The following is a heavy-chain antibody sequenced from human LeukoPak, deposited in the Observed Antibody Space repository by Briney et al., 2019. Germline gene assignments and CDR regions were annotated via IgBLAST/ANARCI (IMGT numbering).Heavy chain of an antibody. CDR3: AGAYYYGSGSSFS. D-gene: IGHD3-10*01. Sequence: SETLSLTCTVSGGSISSYYWSWIRQPPGKGLEWIGYIYYSGSTNYNPSLKSRVTMSVDTSKHQFSLKLSSVTAADTAVYYCAGAYYYGSGSSFSWGQGTLVTVSS. CDR1: GGSISSYY. J-gene: IGHJ4*02. V-gene: IGHV4-59*01. CDR2: IYYSGST.